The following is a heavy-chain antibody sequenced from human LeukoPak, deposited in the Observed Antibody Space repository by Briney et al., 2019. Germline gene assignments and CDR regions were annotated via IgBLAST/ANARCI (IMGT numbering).Heavy chain of an antibody. CDR1: GFTFSSYS. V-gene: IGHV3-48*01. J-gene: IGHJ4*02. D-gene: IGHD6-19*01. CDR2: ISSSSSTI. Sequence: GSLRLSCAASGFTFSSYSMNWVRQAPGKGLEWVSYISSSSSTIYYADSVKGRFTISRDNAKNSLYLQMNSLRAEDTAVYYCARAPGAVASEFDYWGQGTLVTVSS. CDR3: ARAPGAVASEFDY.